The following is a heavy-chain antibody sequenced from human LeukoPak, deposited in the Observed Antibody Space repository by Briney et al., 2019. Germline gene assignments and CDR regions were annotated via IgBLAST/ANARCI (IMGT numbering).Heavy chain of an antibody. CDR1: GFTFSSYA. D-gene: IGHD6-25*01. CDR3: ARDGGSSGSYYGMDV. CDR2: ISYDGSNK. V-gene: IGHV3-30-3*01. Sequence: GRSLRLSCGASGFTFSSYAMHWVRQAPGKGLEWAAIISYDGSNKSQADSVKGRFTISRDNSRNTLYLQMNSLRPEDTAVYYCARDGGSSGSYYGMDVWGQGTTDTVS. J-gene: IGHJ6*02.